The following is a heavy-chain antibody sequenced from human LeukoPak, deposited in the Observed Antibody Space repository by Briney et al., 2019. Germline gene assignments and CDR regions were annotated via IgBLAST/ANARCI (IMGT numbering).Heavy chain of an antibody. CDR3: ARGLWQQGVFGY. J-gene: IGHJ4*02. D-gene: IGHD6-13*01. CDR1: GYPFTDYY. CDR2: INPKSGDK. Sequence: ATVKVSCKASGYPFTDYYLHWVRQAPGQGLEWMGLINPKSGDKNYAQKFQGRVTMTSDTSISTAYMELSRLRSDDTAVYYCARGLWQQGVFGYWGQGTLVTVSS. V-gene: IGHV1-2*06.